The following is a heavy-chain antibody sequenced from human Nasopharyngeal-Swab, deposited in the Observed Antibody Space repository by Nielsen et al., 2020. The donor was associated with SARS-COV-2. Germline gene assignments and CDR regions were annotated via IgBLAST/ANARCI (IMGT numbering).Heavy chain of an antibody. CDR2: IYYTGST. Sequence: SETLSLTCTVSGGSMSGYYWTWIRQPPGKGLEWIGYIYYTGSTNYNPSLKSRVTISVDTSKNQFSLKLSSVTAADTAVYYCARDYREWGQGTLVTVSS. CDR3: ARDYRE. D-gene: IGHD1-14*01. CDR1: GGSMSGYY. V-gene: IGHV4-59*01. J-gene: IGHJ4*02.